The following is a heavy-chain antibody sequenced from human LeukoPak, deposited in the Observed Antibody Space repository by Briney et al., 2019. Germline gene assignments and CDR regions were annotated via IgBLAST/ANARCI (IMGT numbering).Heavy chain of an antibody. V-gene: IGHV4-34*01. J-gene: IGHJ1*01. D-gene: IGHD6-19*01. CDR2: INHSGST. Sequence: SETLSLTCAVYGGSFSGYYWSWIRQPPRKVREWIGEINHSGSTNYNPSLESRVTISVDTSKNHFSLKLSSVTAADTAVYYCARYIAVAGIGGEYFQHWGQGTLVTVSS. CDR3: ARYIAVAGIGGEYFQH. CDR1: GGSFSGYY.